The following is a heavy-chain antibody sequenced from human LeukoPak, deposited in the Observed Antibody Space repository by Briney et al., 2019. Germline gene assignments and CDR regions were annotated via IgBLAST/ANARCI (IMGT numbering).Heavy chain of an antibody. CDR1: GGSISSSSYY. Sequence: SETLSLTCTVSGGSISSSSYYWGWIRQPPGKGLEWIGSIYYSGSTYYNPSLKSRVTISVDTSKNQFSLKLSSVTAADTAVYYCARLIGVVEPGVGYFDYWGQGTLVTVSS. J-gene: IGHJ4*02. CDR3: ARLIGVVEPGVGYFDY. V-gene: IGHV4-39*01. D-gene: IGHD2-2*01. CDR2: IYYSGST.